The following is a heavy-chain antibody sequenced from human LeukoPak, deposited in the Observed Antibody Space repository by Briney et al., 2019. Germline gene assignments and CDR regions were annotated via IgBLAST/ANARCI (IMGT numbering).Heavy chain of an antibody. CDR3: ARVSGYCSGGRCYGLPSHGMDV. J-gene: IGHJ6*02. D-gene: IGHD2-15*01. CDR1: GYTFTSYA. V-gene: IGHV1-3*01. Sequence: ASVKVSCKASGYTFTSYAMHWVRQAPGQGLEWMGWINAGNGNTKYSQKFQGRVTITRDTSASTAYMELSSLRSEDTAVYYCARVSGYCSGGRCYGLPSHGMDVWGQGTTVTVSS. CDR2: INAGNGNT.